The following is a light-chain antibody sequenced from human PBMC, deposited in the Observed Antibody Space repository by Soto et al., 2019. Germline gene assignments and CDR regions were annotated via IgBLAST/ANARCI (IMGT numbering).Light chain of an antibody. CDR3: QQYSAWLRT. CDR2: GAS. Sequence: EIVMTQSPDTLSVSPGERATLSCRASQSGSTNLAWYQQKTGQAPRLLLYGASTRATGIPARFSGSGSGTEFTLPISSLQSEDFAVYYCQQYSAWLRTFGQGAKVEIK. J-gene: IGKJ1*01. V-gene: IGKV3-15*01. CDR1: QSGSTN.